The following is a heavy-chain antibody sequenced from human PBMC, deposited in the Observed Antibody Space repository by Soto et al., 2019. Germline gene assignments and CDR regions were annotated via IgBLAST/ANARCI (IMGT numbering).Heavy chain of an antibody. CDR2: MSYDGSDT. D-gene: IGHD3-10*02. CDR3: TIVRVADSALDH. CDR1: GFIFSNNG. Sequence: QVQLVESGGGVVQPGRSLRLSRVGAGFIFSNNGMHLVRQTPGKGLAWVACMSYDGSDTFYADSVKGRFTISRDNSKNTLFLHMSNLRAEDTAMYYCTIVRVADSALDHWGQGTLVTVSS. V-gene: IGHV3-30*03. J-gene: IGHJ4*02.